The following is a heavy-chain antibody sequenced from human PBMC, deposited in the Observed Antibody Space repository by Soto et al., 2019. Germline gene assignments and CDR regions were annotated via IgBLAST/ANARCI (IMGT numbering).Heavy chain of an antibody. CDR2: INGGNGTT. CDR1: GYSFTTYA. J-gene: IGHJ6*02. Sequence: GASVKVSCKASGYSFTTYAPHWVRQAPGQRLEWMAWINGGNGTTKYSQKFPDRATITRDPSASITHMELRSLVTEDTAGDYRARGKGMDENYYYHGLDVWGQGTTVTASS. CDR3: ARGKGMDENYYYHGLDV. V-gene: IGHV1-3*01.